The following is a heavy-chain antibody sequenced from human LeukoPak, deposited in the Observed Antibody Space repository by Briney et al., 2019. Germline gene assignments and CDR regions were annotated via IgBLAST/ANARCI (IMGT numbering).Heavy chain of an antibody. J-gene: IGHJ1*01. CDR1: GGFISSYY. Sequence: SETLSLTCTVSGGFISSYYWSWIRQPPGKGLEWIGYIYYSGSTNYNPSLKSRVTISVDTSKNQLSLKVTSVTAADTAVYYCARGTGRCTNGVCNEYFQHWGQGTLVTVSS. CDR2: IYYSGST. D-gene: IGHD2-8*01. V-gene: IGHV4-59*01. CDR3: ARGTGRCTNGVCNEYFQH.